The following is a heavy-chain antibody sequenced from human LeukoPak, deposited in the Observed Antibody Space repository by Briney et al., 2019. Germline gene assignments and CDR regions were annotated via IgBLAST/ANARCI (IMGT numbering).Heavy chain of an antibody. Sequence: SVKVSCKASGGTFSSYAISWVRQAPGQGLEWMGGIIPIFGTANYAQKFQGRVTITADESTSTVYMELSGLRFEDTAVYYCARDAGSSWHNWGQGTLVTVSS. J-gene: IGHJ4*02. CDR2: IIPIFGTA. D-gene: IGHD6-13*01. V-gene: IGHV1-69*13. CDR3: ARDAGSSWHN. CDR1: GGTFSSYA.